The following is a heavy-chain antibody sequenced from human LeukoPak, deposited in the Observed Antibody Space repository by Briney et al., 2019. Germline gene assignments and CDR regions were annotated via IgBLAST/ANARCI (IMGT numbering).Heavy chain of an antibody. Sequence: SETLSLTCAVSGGSVTSYYWGWIRQPPGKGLEWIGSIYYSGSTYYNPSLKSRVTISVDTSKNQFSLKLSSVTAADTAVYYCARVKGVRYYYYYYYMDVWGKGTTVTISS. CDR2: IYYSGST. CDR1: GGSVTSYY. V-gene: IGHV4-39*07. D-gene: IGHD3-16*01. CDR3: ARVKGVRYYYYYYYMDV. J-gene: IGHJ6*03.